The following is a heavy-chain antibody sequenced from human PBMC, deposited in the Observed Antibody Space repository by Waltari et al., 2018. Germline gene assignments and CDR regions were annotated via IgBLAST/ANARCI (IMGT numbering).Heavy chain of an antibody. CDR2: INPNSGDT. D-gene: IGHD4-17*01. V-gene: IGHV1-2*02. J-gene: IGHJ4*02. CDR3: ARDLGSDYGNRDY. CDR1: GYTFTGYY. Sequence: QVHLVQSGAEVKKPGASVKVSCKASGYTFTGYYIQWVRRAPGQGLELMGRINPNSGDTKYAQKFQGRVNLTRETSINTAYMELSSLKSDDTAVYYCARDLGSDYGNRDYWGQGTLVTVPS.